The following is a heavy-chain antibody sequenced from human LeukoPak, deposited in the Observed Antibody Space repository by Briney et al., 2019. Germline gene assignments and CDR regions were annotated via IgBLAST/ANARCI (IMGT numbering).Heavy chain of an antibody. V-gene: IGHV1-2*02. CDR2: INPNSGGT. CDR3: ARNSWGYDRHNLYCSGGSCYSRRFDP. J-gene: IGHJ5*02. Sequence: ASVKVSCKASGYTFTGYYMHWVRQAPGQGLEWMGWINPNSGGTNYAQKFQGRVTMTRDTSISTAYMALSRLRSDDTAVYYCARNSWGYDRHNLYCSGGSCYSRRFDPWGQGTLVTVSS. CDR1: GYTFTGYY. D-gene: IGHD2-15*01.